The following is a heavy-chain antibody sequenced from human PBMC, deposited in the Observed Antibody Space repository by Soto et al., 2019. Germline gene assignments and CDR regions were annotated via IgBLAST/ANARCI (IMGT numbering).Heavy chain of an antibody. D-gene: IGHD6-19*01. CDR2: ISYDGSNK. CDR1: GFTFSNYA. V-gene: IGHV3-30*04. CDR3: ARVHSSGWYVHLDY. Sequence: RRLSCAASGFTFSNYAMHWVRQAPGKGLEWVALISYDGSNKYYADSVKGRFTISRDNSKNTLDLQVNSLRAEDTAVYYCARVHSSGWYVHLDYWGQGTLVTVSS. J-gene: IGHJ4*02.